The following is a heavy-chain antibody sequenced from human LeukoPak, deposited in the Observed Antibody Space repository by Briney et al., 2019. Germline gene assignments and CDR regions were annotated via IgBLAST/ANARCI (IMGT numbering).Heavy chain of an antibody. V-gene: IGHV4-4*09. D-gene: IGHD1/OR15-1a*01. CDR2: THPSGNT. J-gene: IGHJ5*02. Sequence: SETLSLTCTVSGGSNNSYYWSWIRQPPGKGLEWIGYTHPSGNTNYSPSLKSRVTISIDMPRNQFSLKLRSVTAADTAVYYCARKAPNKGWFDTWGQGTLVTVSS. CDR3: ARKAPNKGWFDT. CDR1: GGSNNSYY.